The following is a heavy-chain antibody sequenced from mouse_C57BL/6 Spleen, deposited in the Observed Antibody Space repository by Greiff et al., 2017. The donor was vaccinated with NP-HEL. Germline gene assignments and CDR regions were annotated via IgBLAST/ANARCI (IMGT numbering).Heavy chain of an antibody. D-gene: IGHD1-1*01. CDR3: ARGENYYGSSFYFDY. J-gene: IGHJ2*01. CDR2: IHPNSGST. V-gene: IGHV1-64*01. Sequence: VKLQQPGAELVKPGASVKLSCKASGYTFTSYWMHWVKQRPGQGLEWIGMIHPNSGSTNYNEKFKSKATLTVDKSSSTAYMQLSSLTSEDSAVYYCARGENYYGSSFYFDYWGQGTTLTVSS. CDR1: GYTFTSYW.